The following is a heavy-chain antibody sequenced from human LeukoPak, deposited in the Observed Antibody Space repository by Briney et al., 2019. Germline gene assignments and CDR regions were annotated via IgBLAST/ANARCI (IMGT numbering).Heavy chain of an antibody. CDR2: INPNRSST. J-gene: IGHJ4*02. V-gene: IGHV1-2*02. CDR3: ARGGGSYGTGFDD. CDR1: GYTFTGYY. Sequence: GSVTVSCKATGYTFTGYYMHWVRQAPGQGRDWRRWINPNRSSTNKEQKFQGRVTMTRDMSISTAYMELSRLRSDDTAVYYCARGGGSYGTGFDDWGQGTLVTVSS. D-gene: IGHD1-26*01.